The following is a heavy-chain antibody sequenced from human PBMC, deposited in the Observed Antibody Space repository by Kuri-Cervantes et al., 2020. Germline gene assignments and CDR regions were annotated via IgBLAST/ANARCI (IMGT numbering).Heavy chain of an antibody. D-gene: IGHD6-13*01. J-gene: IGHJ5*02. CDR3: AKADSSSLSTNWFDP. Sequence: SLKISCAASGFTFSSYWMHWVSQAPGKGLEWVSGLSWNSGSIGYADSVKGRFTISRDNAKNSLYLQMNSLRAEDTALYYCAKADSSSLSTNWFDPWGQGTLVTVSS. V-gene: IGHV3-9*01. CDR2: LSWNSGSI. CDR1: GFTFSSYW.